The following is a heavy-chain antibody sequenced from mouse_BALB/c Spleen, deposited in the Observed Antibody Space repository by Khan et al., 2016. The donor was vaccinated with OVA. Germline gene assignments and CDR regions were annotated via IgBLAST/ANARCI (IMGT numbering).Heavy chain of an antibody. V-gene: IGHV1-7*01. Sequence: QVQLKQSGAELAKPGASVKMSCKASGYTFISYWMHWVKQRLGQGLEWIGYITPSTGYTEYNQKFKDKATLTSDKSSSTAYMQLSSLTSDDSAVYYCARAIFDGYPPFAYWGQGTLVPVSA. CDR2: ITPSTGYT. D-gene: IGHD2-3*01. CDR1: GYTFISYW. J-gene: IGHJ3*01. CDR3: ARAIFDGYPPFAY.